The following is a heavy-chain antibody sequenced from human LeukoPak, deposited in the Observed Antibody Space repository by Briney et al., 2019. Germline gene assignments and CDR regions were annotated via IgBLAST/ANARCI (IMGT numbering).Heavy chain of an antibody. CDR1: SGSINGYY. J-gene: IGHJ4*02. V-gene: IGHV4-59*01. Sequence: PSETLSLTCTVSSGSINGYYWSWIRQPPGKGLEWIGYFYNSGRSTYNPSLKSRVTISADTSKNHFSLKLNSVTTADTAVYYCTRGAGWLIDYWGQGILVTVSS. D-gene: IGHD3-16*01. CDR3: TRGAGWLIDY. CDR2: FYNSGRS.